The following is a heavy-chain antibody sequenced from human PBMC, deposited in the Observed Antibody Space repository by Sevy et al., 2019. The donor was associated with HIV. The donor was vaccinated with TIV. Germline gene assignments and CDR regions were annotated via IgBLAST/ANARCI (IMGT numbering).Heavy chain of an antibody. V-gene: IGHV4-39*01. J-gene: IGHJ4*02. CDR3: ARGGGVHYGDYVFDY. CDR1: SGSISSSSYY. D-gene: IGHD4-17*01. Sequence: SETLSLTCTVSSGSISSSSYYWGWIRQPPGKGLEWIGSIYYSGSTYYNPSLKSRVTISVDTSKNQFSLKLSSVTAADTAVYYCARGGGVHYGDYVFDYWGQGTLVTVSS. CDR2: IYYSGST.